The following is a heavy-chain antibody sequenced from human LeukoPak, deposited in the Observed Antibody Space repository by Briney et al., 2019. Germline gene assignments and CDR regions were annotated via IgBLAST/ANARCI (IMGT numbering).Heavy chain of an antibody. CDR3: ARDLRGDYDFWSGRFPID. CDR1: GFTFSSYS. D-gene: IGHD3-3*01. CDR2: ISSSSSYI. J-gene: IGHJ4*02. Sequence: GGSLRLSCAASGFTFSSYSMNWVRQAPGKGLEWASSISSSSSYIYYADSVKGRFTISRDNAKNTLYLEMYSLIREDTAVYYCARDLRGDYDFWSGRFPIDWGRGTLVAVPS. V-gene: IGHV3-21*01.